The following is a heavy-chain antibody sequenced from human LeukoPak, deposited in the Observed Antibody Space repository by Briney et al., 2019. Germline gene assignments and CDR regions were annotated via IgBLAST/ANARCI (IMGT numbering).Heavy chain of an antibody. V-gene: IGHV3-30-3*01. D-gene: IGHD3-22*01. CDR3: ARDQYYYDSSGYYYFDY. Sequence: SGGSLRLSCAASGFTFSTYAMHWVRQAPGKGLEWVAIISYDGSNKYYADSVKGRFTISRDNSKNTLYLQMNSLRAEDTAVYYCARDQYYYDSSGYYYFDYWGQGTLVTVSS. J-gene: IGHJ4*02. CDR2: ISYDGSNK. CDR1: GFTFSTYA.